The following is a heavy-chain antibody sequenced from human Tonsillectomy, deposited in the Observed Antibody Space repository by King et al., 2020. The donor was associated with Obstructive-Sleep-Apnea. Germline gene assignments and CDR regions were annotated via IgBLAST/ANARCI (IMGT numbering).Heavy chain of an antibody. CDR2: ISVIGGSR. CDR1: GFTFSSYA. V-gene: IGHV3-23*04. CDR3: AKLLWFGELFGKYGMDV. D-gene: IGHD3-10*01. J-gene: IGHJ6*02. Sequence: VQLVESGGGLVRPGGSLRLSCAASGFTFSSYAMTWVRQAPGKGLEWVSAISVIGGSRYCADSVKGRFTISRDNSKNTLYLQMNSLRAEDTAVYYCAKLLWFGELFGKYGMDVWGQGTTVTVSS.